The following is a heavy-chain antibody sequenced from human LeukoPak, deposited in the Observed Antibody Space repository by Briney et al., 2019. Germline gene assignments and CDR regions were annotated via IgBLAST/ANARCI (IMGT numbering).Heavy chain of an antibody. Sequence: SVKVSCKASGFTFTSSAMQWVRQARGQRLEWIGWIVVGSGNTNYAQKFQERVTITRDMSTSTAYMELRSLRSDDTAVYYCARGVPGYCSSTSCPFDPWGQGTLVTVSS. J-gene: IGHJ5*02. CDR3: ARGVPGYCSSTSCPFDP. V-gene: IGHV1-58*02. D-gene: IGHD2-2*01. CDR1: GFTFTSSA. CDR2: IVVGSGNT.